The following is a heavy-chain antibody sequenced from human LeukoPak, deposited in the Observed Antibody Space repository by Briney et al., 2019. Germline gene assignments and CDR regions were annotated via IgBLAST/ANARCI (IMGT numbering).Heavy chain of an antibody. V-gene: IGHV3-74*01. CDR3: ARDQGSTSRGIDY. Sequence: GGSPRLSCAASGFTFSSYWMHWVRQAPGKGLVWVSRIYSDGNTTNYADSVKGRFTISRDNAKNTLYLQMNSLRAEDTAVYYCARDQGSTSRGIDYWGQGTLVTVSS. J-gene: IGHJ4*02. D-gene: IGHD2-2*01. CDR2: IYSDGNTT. CDR1: GFTFSSYW.